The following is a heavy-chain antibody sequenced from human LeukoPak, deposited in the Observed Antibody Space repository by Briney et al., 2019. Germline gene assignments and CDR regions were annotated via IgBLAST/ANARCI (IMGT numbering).Heavy chain of an antibody. Sequence: ASVTVSFKSSGYTFTGYYMHWVRQAPGQGLEWMGWINPNSGGTNYAQKFQGRVTMTRDTSISTAYMELSRLRSDDTAVYYCARLLWFGELSTRTRRYFDYWGQGTLVTVSS. D-gene: IGHD3-10*01. V-gene: IGHV1-2*02. CDR3: ARLLWFGELSTRTRRYFDY. J-gene: IGHJ4*02. CDR2: INPNSGGT. CDR1: GYTFTGYY.